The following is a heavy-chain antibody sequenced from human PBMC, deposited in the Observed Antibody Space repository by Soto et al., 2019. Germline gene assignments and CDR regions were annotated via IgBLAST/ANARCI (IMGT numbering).Heavy chain of an antibody. CDR2: ISGNAGST. Sequence: LRLSCAASGFTFSKNAMSWVRQAPGKGLEWVSSISGNAGSTYYADSVKDRLTISRDNSKNTPFLQMNSLRAEDTAVYYCAKSRQQLIGYYYYYGMDVWGQGTTVTVSS. J-gene: IGHJ6*02. D-gene: IGHD3-22*01. CDR1: GFTFSKNA. V-gene: IGHV3-23*01. CDR3: AKSRQQLIGYYYYYGMDV.